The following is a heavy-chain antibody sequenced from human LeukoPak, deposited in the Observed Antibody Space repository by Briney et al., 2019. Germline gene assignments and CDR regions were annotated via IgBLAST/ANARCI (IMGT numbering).Heavy chain of an antibody. CDR2: IIPIFGTA. J-gene: IGHJ5*02. CDR1: GGTFSGYA. V-gene: IGHV1-69*05. D-gene: IGHD6-13*01. CDR3: ARGSVSPGMSS. Sequence: GASVKVSCKASGGTFSGYAISWVRQAPRQGLEWMGRIIPIFGTANYAQKFQGRVTITTDESTSTAYMELSSLRSEDTAVYYCARGSVSPGMSSWGQGTLVTVSS.